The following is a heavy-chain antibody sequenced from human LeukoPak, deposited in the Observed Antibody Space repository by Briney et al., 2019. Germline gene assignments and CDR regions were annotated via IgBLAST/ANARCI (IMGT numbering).Heavy chain of an antibody. J-gene: IGHJ6*03. Sequence: GGSLRLSCAASGFTFSSYAMSRVRQAPGKGLEWVSAISGGGSTYYADSVKGRFTISRDNSKNTLYLQMNSLRAEDTAVYYCAKGYGSYYYYYYMDVWGKGTTVTVSS. CDR2: ISGGGST. V-gene: IGHV3-23*01. CDR3: AKGYGSYYYYYYMDV. CDR1: GFTFSSYA. D-gene: IGHD1-14*01.